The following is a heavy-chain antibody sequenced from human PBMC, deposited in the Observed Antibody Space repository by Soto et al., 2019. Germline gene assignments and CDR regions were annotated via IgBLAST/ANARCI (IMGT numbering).Heavy chain of an antibody. CDR2: IKQDGSEK. Sequence: GGSLRLSCAASGFTFSSYWMSWVRQAPGKGLEWVANIKQDGSEKYYVDSVKGRFTISRDNAKNSLYLQMNSLRAEDTAVYYCARDSDSSSSDAFDIWGQGTMVTVSS. D-gene: IGHD6-6*01. J-gene: IGHJ3*02. CDR3: ARDSDSSSSDAFDI. V-gene: IGHV3-7*01. CDR1: GFTFSSYW.